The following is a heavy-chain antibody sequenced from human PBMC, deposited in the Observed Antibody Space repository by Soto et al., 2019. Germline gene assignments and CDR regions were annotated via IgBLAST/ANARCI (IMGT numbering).Heavy chain of an antibody. CDR3: AKDRRDGEYNSVYDF. Sequence: VQLVESGGGVVQPGRSLRLSCIGSGFRFSDYGMHWVRQAPGKGLEWVAMMSFDGTYKYSADSVKGRFIISRDNSKNTLFLQMNSLRAEDTAVYYCAKDRRDGEYNSVYDFWGQGTLVTVSS. CDR2: MSFDGTYK. CDR1: GFRFSDYG. D-gene: IGHD4-17*01. V-gene: IGHV3-30*18. J-gene: IGHJ4*02.